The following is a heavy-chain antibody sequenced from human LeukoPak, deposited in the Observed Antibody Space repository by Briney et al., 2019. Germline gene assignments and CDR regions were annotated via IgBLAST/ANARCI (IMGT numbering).Heavy chain of an antibody. J-gene: IGHJ3*02. CDR2: VYASGST. Sequence: SETLSLTCAVSDFSDGAITSFHWSWIRQPAGKGLEWIGHVYASGSTNYNPSLKSRVTMSVDTSKNQFSLNLRSVTAADTAVYYCARDYVGAGAFHIWGQGTMVTVSS. V-gene: IGHV4-4*07. CDR3: ARDYVGAGAFHI. D-gene: IGHD1-26*01. CDR1: DFSDGAITSFH.